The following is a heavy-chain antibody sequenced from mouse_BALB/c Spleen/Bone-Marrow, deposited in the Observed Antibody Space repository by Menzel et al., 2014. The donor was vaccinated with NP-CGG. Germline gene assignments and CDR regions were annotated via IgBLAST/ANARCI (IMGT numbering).Heavy chain of an antibody. J-gene: IGHJ2*01. CDR3: AREGGAYAGGDY. CDR1: GFTFSSFG. D-gene: IGHD2-13*01. V-gene: IGHV5-17*02. Sequence: EVKLMESGGGLVQPGGSRKLSCAASGFTFSSFGLHWVRPAPETGLGWVAYISSGSSTFYYADKVKGRFTASRDNPKNTLFLQMTGLRSEDTAMYYCAREGGAYAGGDYLGQGTTLTGSS. CDR2: ISSGSSTF.